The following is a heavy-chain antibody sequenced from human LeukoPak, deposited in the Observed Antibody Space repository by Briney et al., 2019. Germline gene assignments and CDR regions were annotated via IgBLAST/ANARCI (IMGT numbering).Heavy chain of an antibody. CDR3: ARAAESSGWYYFDY. Sequence: ASVKVSCKASGYTFTSYGISWVRQAPGQGLEWMGWINPNSGGTNYAQKFQGWVTMTRDTSISTAYMELSRLRSDDTAVYYCARAAESSGWYYFDYWGQGTLVTVSS. CDR2: INPNSGGT. J-gene: IGHJ4*02. CDR1: GYTFTSYG. V-gene: IGHV1-2*04. D-gene: IGHD6-19*01.